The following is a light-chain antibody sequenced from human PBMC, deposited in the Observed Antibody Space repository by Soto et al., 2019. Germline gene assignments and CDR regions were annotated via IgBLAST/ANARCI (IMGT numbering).Light chain of an antibody. CDR3: QQNYLSPWT. CDR1: QSIRNF. V-gene: IGKV1-39*01. Sequence: DIQMTQSPSSLSASVGDRVTITYRTSQSIRNFLNWYQQKPGTVPKLLISTSSTLESGVPSRFSGGGSGTDFTLTISNLQPEDFATYFCQQNYLSPWTFGPGTRVEIK. J-gene: IGKJ1*01. CDR2: TSS.